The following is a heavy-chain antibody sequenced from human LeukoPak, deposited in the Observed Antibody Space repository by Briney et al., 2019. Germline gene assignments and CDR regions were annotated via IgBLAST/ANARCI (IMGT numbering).Heavy chain of an antibody. V-gene: IGHV1-46*01. CDR3: ARAVLLWFGEPTRRFYYMDV. CDR2: INPSGGST. Sequence: GASVKVSCKASGYTFTSYYMHWVRQAPGQGLEWMGIINPSGGSTSYAQKFQGRVTMTRDMSTSTVYMELSSLRSEDTAVYYCARAVLLWFGEPTRRFYYMDVWGKGTTVTISS. CDR1: GYTFTSYY. J-gene: IGHJ6*03. D-gene: IGHD3-10*01.